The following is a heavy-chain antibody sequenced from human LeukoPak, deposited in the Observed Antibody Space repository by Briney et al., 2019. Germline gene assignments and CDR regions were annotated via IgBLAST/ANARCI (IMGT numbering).Heavy chain of an antibody. D-gene: IGHD4-23*01. CDR3: ARAPKLQDAFDI. CDR2: ISYDGSNK. V-gene: IGHV3-30-3*01. J-gene: IGHJ3*02. Sequence: PGGSLRLSCAASGFTFSSYAMHWVRQAPGKGLEWVAVISYDGSNKYYADSVKGRFTISRDNSKNTLYLQMNSLRAEDTAVYYCARAPKLQDAFDIWSQGTMVTVSS. CDR1: GFTFSSYA.